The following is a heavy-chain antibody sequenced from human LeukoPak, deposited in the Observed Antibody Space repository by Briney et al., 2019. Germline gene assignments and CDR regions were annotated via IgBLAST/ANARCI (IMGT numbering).Heavy chain of an antibody. CDR2: IYYTGST. CDR3: ARHRAYSSSSPFDY. V-gene: IGHV4-59*08. J-gene: IGHJ4*02. D-gene: IGHD6-6*01. Sequence: PSETLSLTCSVSGGSISSLYWSWIRQPPGKGLEWIGYIYYTGSTNYNPSLKSRVTMFVDMSKNQFPLRLSSVTAADTAVCYCARHRAYSSSSPFDYWGQGTLVTVSS. CDR1: GGSISSLY.